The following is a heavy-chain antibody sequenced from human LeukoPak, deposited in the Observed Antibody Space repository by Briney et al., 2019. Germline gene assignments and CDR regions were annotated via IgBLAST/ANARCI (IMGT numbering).Heavy chain of an antibody. CDR1: GFTFSSYS. CDR3: ARGRGRYCSSTSCIGRDY. CDR2: ISSSSSYI. V-gene: IGHV3-21*01. J-gene: IGHJ4*02. D-gene: IGHD2-2*01. Sequence: PGGSLRLSCAASGFTFSSYSMNWVRQAPGKGLEWVSSISSSSSYIYYVDSVKGRFTISRDNAKNSLYLQMNSLRAEDTAVYYCARGRGRYCSSTSCIGRDYWGQGTLVTVSS.